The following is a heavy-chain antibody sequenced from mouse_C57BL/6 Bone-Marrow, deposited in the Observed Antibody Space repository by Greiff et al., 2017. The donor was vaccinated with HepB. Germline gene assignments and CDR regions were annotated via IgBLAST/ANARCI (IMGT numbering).Heavy chain of an antibody. Sequence: EVHLVESGGGLVQPGGSLKLSCAASGFTFSDYGMAWVRQAPRKGPEWVAFISNLAYSIYYADTVTGRFTISRENAKNTLYLEMSSLRSEDTAMYYCARRLNWDAMDYWGRGTSVTVSS. D-gene: IGHD4-1*01. J-gene: IGHJ4*01. CDR2: ISNLAYSI. CDR3: ARRLNWDAMDY. CDR1: GFTFSDYG. V-gene: IGHV5-15*04.